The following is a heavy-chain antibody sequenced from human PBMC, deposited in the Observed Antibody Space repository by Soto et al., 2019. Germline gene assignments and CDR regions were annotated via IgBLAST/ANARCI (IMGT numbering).Heavy chain of an antibody. CDR1: GGSISSYY. Sequence: QVQLQESGPGLVKPSETLSLTCTVSGGSISSYYWSWIRQPPGKGLEWIGYIYYSGSTNYNPSLKSRVTRSVDTSKNQFSLKLSSVTAADTAVYYCARTVLRFLEGNFDYRGQGTLVTVSS. V-gene: IGHV4-59*08. J-gene: IGHJ4*02. CDR3: ARTVLRFLEGNFDY. D-gene: IGHD3-3*01. CDR2: IYYSGST.